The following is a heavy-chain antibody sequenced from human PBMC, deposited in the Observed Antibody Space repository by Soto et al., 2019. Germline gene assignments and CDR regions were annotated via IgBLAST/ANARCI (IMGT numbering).Heavy chain of an antibody. D-gene: IGHD3-9*01. CDR3: ARGRGSSSVLRYFDWPGYYFDY. V-gene: IGHV1-69*13. J-gene: IGHJ4*02. CDR2: IIPIFGTA. Sequence: ASVKVSCKASGGTFSSYAISWARQAPGQGLEWMGGIIPIFGTANYAQKFQGRVTITADESTSTAYMELSSLRSEDTAVYYCARGRGSSSVLRYFDWPGYYFDYWGQGTLVTSPQ. CDR1: GGTFSSYA.